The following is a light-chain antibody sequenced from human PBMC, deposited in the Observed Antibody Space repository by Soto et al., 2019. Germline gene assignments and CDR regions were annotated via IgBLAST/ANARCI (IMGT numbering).Light chain of an antibody. V-gene: IGLV2-14*01. Sequence: QSVLTQPASVSGSPGQSITISCTGTSSDVGGYNYVSWYQQHPGKAPKFMIYDVSNRPSGVSNRFSGSKSGNTASLTISGLQAEDEADYYCSSYTPSNTRQIVFGTGTQLTVL. CDR1: SSDVGGYNY. CDR2: DVS. J-gene: IGLJ1*01. CDR3: SSYTPSNTRQIV.